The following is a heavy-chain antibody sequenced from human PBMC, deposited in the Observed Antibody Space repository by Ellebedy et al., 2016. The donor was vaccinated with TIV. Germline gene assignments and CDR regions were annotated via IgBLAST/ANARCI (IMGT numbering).Heavy chain of an antibody. CDR3: AKINGFLFGYFDF. Sequence: GGSLRLSXAASGFTFDDSAMHWVRQAPGKGLEWVSGISWNAGTVDYADSVKGRFTISRDNAKNSLYLQMNNLRVDDTASYYCAKINGFLFGYFDFWGQGTLVTVSS. J-gene: IGHJ4*02. CDR2: ISWNAGTV. V-gene: IGHV3-9*01. CDR1: GFTFDDSA. D-gene: IGHD2-21*01.